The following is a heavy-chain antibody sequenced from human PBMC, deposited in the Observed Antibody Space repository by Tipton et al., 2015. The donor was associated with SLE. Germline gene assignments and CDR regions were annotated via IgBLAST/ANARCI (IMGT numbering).Heavy chain of an antibody. J-gene: IGHJ4*02. V-gene: IGHV4-31*03. CDR2: IYYTGRT. CDR3: ARDLVRGVSGGY. Sequence: TLSLTCTVSAGSITSGNYYWSWIRQHPGKGLEWIGFIYYTGRTLYNPSLESRVIMSLDMSKSQFSLRLNSVTAADTAVYYCARDLVRGVSGGYWGQGTLVTVSS. D-gene: IGHD3-10*01. CDR1: AGSITSGNYY.